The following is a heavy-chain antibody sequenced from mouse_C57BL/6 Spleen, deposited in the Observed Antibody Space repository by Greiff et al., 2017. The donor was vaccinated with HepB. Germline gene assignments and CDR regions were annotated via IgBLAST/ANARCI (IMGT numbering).Heavy chain of an antibody. V-gene: IGHV5-17*01. D-gene: IGHD1-1*01. CDR1: GFTFSDYG. CDR3: ARNYGSSSAWFAY. J-gene: IGHJ3*01. CDR2: ISSGSSTI. Sequence: EVQLVESGGGLVKPGGSLKLSCAASGFTFSDYGMHWVRQAPEKGLEWVAYISSGSSTIYYADTVKGRFTISRDNAKNTLFLQMTSLRSEDTAMYYCARNYGSSSAWFAYWGQGTLVTVSA.